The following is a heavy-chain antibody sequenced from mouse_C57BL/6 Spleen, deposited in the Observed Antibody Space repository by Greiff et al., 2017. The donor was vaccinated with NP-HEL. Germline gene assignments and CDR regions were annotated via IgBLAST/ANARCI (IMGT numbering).Heavy chain of an antibody. V-gene: IGHV1-50*01. CDR2: IDPSDSYT. Sequence: QVHVKQPGAELVKPGASVKLSCKASGYTFTSYWMQWVKQRPGQGLEWIGEIDPSDSYTNYNQKFKGKATLTVDTSSSTAYMQLSSLTSEDSAVYYCARRYNYWGQGTTLTVSS. J-gene: IGHJ2*01. CDR1: GYTFTSYW. D-gene: IGHD2-14*01. CDR3: ARRYNY.